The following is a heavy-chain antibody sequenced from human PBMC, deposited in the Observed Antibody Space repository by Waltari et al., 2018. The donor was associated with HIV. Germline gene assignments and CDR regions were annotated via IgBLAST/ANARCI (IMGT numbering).Heavy chain of an antibody. Sequence: QVQLGQSGAEVKKPGASVKVSCKASGYTFTRYYLHWVRQATGQGLEWMGIINPSGGSTSYAQKFQGRVTMTRDTSTSTVYMELSSLRSEDTAVYYCASYYYDSSGYYGMDVWGQGTTVTVSS. D-gene: IGHD3-22*01. CDR2: INPSGGST. V-gene: IGHV1-46*01. CDR1: GYTFTRYY. J-gene: IGHJ6*02. CDR3: ASYYYDSSGYYGMDV.